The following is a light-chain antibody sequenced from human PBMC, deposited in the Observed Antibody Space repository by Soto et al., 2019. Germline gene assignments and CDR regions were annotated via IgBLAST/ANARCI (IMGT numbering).Light chain of an antibody. V-gene: IGLV1-44*01. J-gene: IGLJ1*01. CDR2: SNN. CDR3: AAWDDSLNGYV. CDR1: SSNIGSNT. Sequence: QSVLTQPPSASGTPGKRVTMSCSGSSSNIGSNTVNWYQQLPGTAPKLLIYSNNKRPSGVPDRFSGSKSDTSASLAISGLQSEDEADYYCAAWDDSLNGYVFGTGTKLTVL.